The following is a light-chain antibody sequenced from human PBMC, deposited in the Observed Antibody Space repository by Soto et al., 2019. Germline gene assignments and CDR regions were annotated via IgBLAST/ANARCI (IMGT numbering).Light chain of an antibody. CDR1: QSISSW. CDR3: QQYNSYSRK. V-gene: IGKV1-5*03. Sequence: DIQMTQSPSTLSASVGDRVTITCRASQSISSWLAWYQQKPGKAPKLLIYKASSLESGVPSRFSGSGSGTEFTLTISSLQPDDFATYYCQQYNSYSRKLGQGNKVDIK. J-gene: IGKJ1*01. CDR2: KAS.